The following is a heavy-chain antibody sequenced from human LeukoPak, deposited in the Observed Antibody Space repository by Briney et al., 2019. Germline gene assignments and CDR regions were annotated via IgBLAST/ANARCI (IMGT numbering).Heavy chain of an antibody. CDR3: ARVSIVGATQGWFDP. CDR2: ISAYNGNT. V-gene: IGHV1-18*01. CDR1: GYTFTSYG. Sequence: ASVKVSCKASGYTFTSYGISWVRQAPGQGLEWMGWISAYNGNTNYAQKLQGRVTMTTDPSTSTAYMELRSLRSDDTAVYYCARVSIVGATQGWFDPWGQGTLVTVSS. J-gene: IGHJ5*02. D-gene: IGHD1-26*01.